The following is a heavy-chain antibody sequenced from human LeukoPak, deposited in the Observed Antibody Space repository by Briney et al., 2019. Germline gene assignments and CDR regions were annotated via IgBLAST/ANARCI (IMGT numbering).Heavy chain of an antibody. D-gene: IGHD6-13*01. CDR2: IIPIFGTA. Sequence: GSSVKVSCKASGGTFSSYAISWVRQAPGQGLEWMGGIIPIFGTANYAQKFQGRVTITADKSTSTACMELSSLRSEDTAVYYCARSYSSSWYEQAFDIWGQGTMVTVSS. CDR1: GGTFSSYA. CDR3: ARSYSSSWYEQAFDI. V-gene: IGHV1-69*06. J-gene: IGHJ3*02.